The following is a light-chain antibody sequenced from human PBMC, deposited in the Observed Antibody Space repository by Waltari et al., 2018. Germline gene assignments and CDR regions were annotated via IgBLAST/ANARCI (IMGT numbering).Light chain of an antibody. Sequence: QSVLTQPPSVPAAPGQKVTISCSGSSSNIGNNYVSWYQHLPGTAPELLIYENNKRPSGIPDRFSGSKAGTSATLGITGLQTGDEADYYCGTWDSSLSAVVFGGGTKLTVL. CDR1: SSNIGNNY. J-gene: IGLJ2*01. CDR2: ENN. V-gene: IGLV1-51*02. CDR3: GTWDSSLSAVV.